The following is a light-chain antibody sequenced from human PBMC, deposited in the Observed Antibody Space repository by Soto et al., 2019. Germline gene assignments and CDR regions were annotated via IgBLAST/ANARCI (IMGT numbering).Light chain of an antibody. CDR2: KVS. Sequence: QSALTQPASVSGSPGQSITISCTGTSSDVGGYNYVSWYQQHPGRAPKLVIYKVSDRPSGVSTRFSASKSGNTASLTISGLQAEDEADYYCSSYSTTTTPQWVFGGGTQLTVL. V-gene: IGLV2-14*01. CDR3: SSYSTTTTPQWV. CDR1: SSDVGGYNY. J-gene: IGLJ3*02.